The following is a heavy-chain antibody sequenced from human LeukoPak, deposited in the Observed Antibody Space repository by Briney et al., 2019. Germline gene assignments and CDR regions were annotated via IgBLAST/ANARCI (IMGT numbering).Heavy chain of an antibody. Sequence: QAGGSLRLSCAASGFTFSSYNMNWVRQASGKGLEWIGRIRSKANNYATAYAASVNGRFTISRDDSKITAYLQINSLKTEDTAVYYCTRHWDSSGWYEKAFDIWGQGTMVTVSS. V-gene: IGHV3-73*01. CDR2: IRSKANNYAT. D-gene: IGHD6-19*01. J-gene: IGHJ3*02. CDR3: TRHWDSSGWYEKAFDI. CDR1: GFTFSSYN.